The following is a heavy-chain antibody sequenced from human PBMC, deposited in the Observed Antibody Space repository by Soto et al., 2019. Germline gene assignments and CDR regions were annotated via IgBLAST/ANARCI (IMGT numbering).Heavy chain of an antibody. V-gene: IGHV3-30*18. CDR3: AKDILGYNGNDLHDYGMDV. CDR1: GFTFSSYG. J-gene: IGHJ6*02. CDR2: ISYDGSNK. Sequence: QVQLVESGGGVVQPGRSLRLSCAASGFTFSSYGMHWVRQAPGKGLEWVAVISYDGSNKYYADSVKGRFTISRDNSKKTLYLQKTSLRAEDTAVYYCAKDILGYNGNDLHDYGMDVWGQGTTVTVSS. D-gene: IGHD1-1*01.